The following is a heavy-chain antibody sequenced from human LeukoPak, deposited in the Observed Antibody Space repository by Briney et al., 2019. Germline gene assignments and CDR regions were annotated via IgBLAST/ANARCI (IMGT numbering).Heavy chain of an antibody. V-gene: IGHV4-39*07. Sequence: GSLRLSCAASGFTFSSYGMSWVRQPPGKGLEWIGSIYYSGSTYYNPSLKSRVTISVDTSKNQFSLKLSSVTAADTAVYYCARVSSRTPDDYWGQGTLVTVSS. CDR1: GFTFSSYG. J-gene: IGHJ4*02. D-gene: IGHD1-14*01. CDR3: ARVSSRTPDDY. CDR2: IYYSGST.